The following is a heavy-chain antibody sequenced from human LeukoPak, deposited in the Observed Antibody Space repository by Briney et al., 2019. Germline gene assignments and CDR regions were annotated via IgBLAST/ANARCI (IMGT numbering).Heavy chain of an antibody. CDR2: ISADNGKT. D-gene: IGHD5-12*01. Sequence: ASVKVSCKTSGYTFTSYGISWVRQAPGQGLEWMGWISADNGKTNYAQKLQGRVTMTTDTSTTTAYIELRSLRSDDTAVYYCARRGYPVYYYYMDVWGKGTTVTISS. V-gene: IGHV1-18*01. J-gene: IGHJ6*03. CDR1: GYTFTSYG. CDR3: ARRGYPVYYYYMDV.